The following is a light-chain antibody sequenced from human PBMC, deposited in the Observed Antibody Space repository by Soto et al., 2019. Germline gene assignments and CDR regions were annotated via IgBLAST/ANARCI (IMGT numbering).Light chain of an antibody. J-gene: IGKJ3*01. CDR2: GAS. CDR3: QKYNNWPPFT. Sequence: EIVMTQSPATLSVSPGERATLSCRASQSVSSNLAWYQQKPGQAPRLLIYGASTRATGIPARFSGSGSGTEFTPTISSLQSEDFAVYYCQKYNNWPPFTFGPGTKVDIK. CDR1: QSVSSN. V-gene: IGKV3-15*01.